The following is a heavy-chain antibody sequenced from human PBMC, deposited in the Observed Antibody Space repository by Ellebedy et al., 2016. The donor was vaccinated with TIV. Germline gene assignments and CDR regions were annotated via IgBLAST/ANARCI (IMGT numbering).Heavy chain of an antibody. J-gene: IGHJ4*02. V-gene: IGHV3-53*01. CDR2: IYSSGGT. Sequence: GESLKISCAASGFTVSSNYMSWVRQAPGGGLEWASTIYSSGGTYYAGSVKGRFTIPRDNSKNTLYLKMNSLRAEDTAVYYCAGGISVAGTSLGFWGQGTLVTVSS. CDR3: AGGISVAGTSLGF. D-gene: IGHD6-19*01. CDR1: GFTVSSNY.